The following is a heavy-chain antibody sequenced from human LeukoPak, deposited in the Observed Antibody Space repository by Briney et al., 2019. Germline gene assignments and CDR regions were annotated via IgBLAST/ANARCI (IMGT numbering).Heavy chain of an antibody. V-gene: IGHV1-46*01. J-gene: IGHJ4*02. CDR3: ASSRSGWYYYFDY. Sequence: ASVKVSCKASGYTFTSYYMHWVRQAPGQGLEWMGIINPSGGSTSYAQKFQGRVTMTRDTSISTAYMELSRLRSDDTAVYYCASSRSGWYYYFDYWGQGTLVTVSS. D-gene: IGHD6-19*01. CDR2: INPSGGST. CDR1: GYTFTSYY.